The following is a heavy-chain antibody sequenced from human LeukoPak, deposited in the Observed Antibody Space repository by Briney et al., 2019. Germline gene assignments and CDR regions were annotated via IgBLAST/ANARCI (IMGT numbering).Heavy chain of an antibody. CDR3: VKWGDYDILTGYYDSDY. CDR2: IVGSGSST. V-gene: IGHV3-23*01. Sequence: GGSLRLSCAASGFTFSSYSMSWVRQAPGKGLEWVSAIVGSGSSTYYADSVKGRFTISRDNSKNTLYLQLNRLRAEDTAVYYCVKWGDYDILTGYYDSDYWGQGTLVTVSS. D-gene: IGHD3-9*01. J-gene: IGHJ4*02. CDR1: GFTFSSYS.